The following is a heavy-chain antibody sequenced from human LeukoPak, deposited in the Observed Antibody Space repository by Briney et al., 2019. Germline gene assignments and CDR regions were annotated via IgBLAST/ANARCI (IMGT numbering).Heavy chain of an antibody. CDR3: ARVSRSIEAADTDAFDI. V-gene: IGHV1-18*01. CDR1: GYTFTSYG. D-gene: IGHD6-13*01. CDR2: ISAYNGNT. Sequence: ASVKVSCKASGYTFTSYGISWVRQAPGQGLEWMGWISAYNGNTNYAQKFQGRVTMTRDMSTSTVYMELSSLRSEDTAVYYCARVSRSIEAADTDAFDIWGQGTMVTVSS. J-gene: IGHJ3*02.